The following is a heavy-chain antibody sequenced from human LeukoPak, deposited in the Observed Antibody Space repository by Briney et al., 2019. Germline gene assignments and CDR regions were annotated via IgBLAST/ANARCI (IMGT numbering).Heavy chain of an antibody. V-gene: IGHV3-23*01. J-gene: IGHJ4*02. CDR1: GLTFSSYA. Sequence: GGSLRLSCAASGLTFSSYAMTWVRQAPGKGLECISAISGSAGTTYYADSVKGRFTISRDNSKNTLSLQMSSLRAEDTAVYYCAKGALEWTYYFAFWGQGTLVTVSS. CDR2: ISGSAGTT. CDR3: AKGALEWTYYFAF. D-gene: IGHD3-3*01.